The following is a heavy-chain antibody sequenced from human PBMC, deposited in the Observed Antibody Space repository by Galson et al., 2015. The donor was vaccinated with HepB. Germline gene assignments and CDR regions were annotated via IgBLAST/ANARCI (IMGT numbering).Heavy chain of an antibody. Sequence: SLRLSCAASGFTFSSYWMSWVRQAPGKGLEWVANIKQDGSEKYYVDSVKGRFTISRDNAKNSLYLQMNSLRAEDTAVYYRASQWGLSGYCSVGSCYQDYYGMDVWGQGTTVTVSS. CDR1: GFTFSSYW. CDR2: IKQDGSEK. D-gene: IGHD2-15*01. J-gene: IGHJ6*02. CDR3: ASQWGLSGYCSVGSCYQDYYGMDV. V-gene: IGHV3-7*03.